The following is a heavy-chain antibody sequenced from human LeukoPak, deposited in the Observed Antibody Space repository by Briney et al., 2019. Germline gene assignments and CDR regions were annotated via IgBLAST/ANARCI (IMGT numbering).Heavy chain of an antibody. Sequence: PGGSLRLSCAASGFTFSSYAMHWVRQAPGKGLEWVEVISYDGSNKFYADSVKGRFTFSRDNSKNTLYLQMNSLRAEETAVYYCARGTVPSRTWYFDLWGRGTLVTVSS. V-gene: IGHV3-30*04. CDR1: GFTFSSYA. CDR2: ISYDGSNK. CDR3: ARGTVPSRTWYFDL. D-gene: IGHD4-17*01. J-gene: IGHJ2*01.